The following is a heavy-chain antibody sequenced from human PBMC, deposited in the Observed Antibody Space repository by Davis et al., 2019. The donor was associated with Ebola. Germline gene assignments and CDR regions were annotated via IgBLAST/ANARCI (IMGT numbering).Heavy chain of an antibody. D-gene: IGHD2-21*01. CDR3: ARHGNCGGDCYPDY. Sequence: PSETLSLTCTVSGGSISSYYWSWIRQPPGKGLEWIGYIYYSGSTNYNPSLKSRVTISVDTSKNQFSLKLSSVTAADTAVYYCARHGNCGGDCYPDYWGQGTLVTVCS. V-gene: IGHV4-59*08. CDR1: GGSISSYY. CDR2: IYYSGST. J-gene: IGHJ4*02.